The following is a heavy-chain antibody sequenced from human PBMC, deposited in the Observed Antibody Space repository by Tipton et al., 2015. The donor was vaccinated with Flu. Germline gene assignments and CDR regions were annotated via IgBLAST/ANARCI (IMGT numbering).Heavy chain of an antibody. V-gene: IGHV4-38-2*01. Sequence: LRLSCDVSGDSIINSAYYWGWIRQPPGKGLEWIGNIFHSGSTYYNPSLRSRLSISVDRSKNLFSLNLRSVTAADTAVYYCARRDFSNYVSDPKNWFDPWGQGVLVTVSS. D-gene: IGHD4-11*01. J-gene: IGHJ5*02. CDR1: GDSIINSAYY. CDR3: ARRDFSNYVSDPKNWFDP. CDR2: IFHSGST.